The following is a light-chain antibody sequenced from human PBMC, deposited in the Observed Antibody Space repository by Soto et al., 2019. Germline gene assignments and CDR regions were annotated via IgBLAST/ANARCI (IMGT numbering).Light chain of an antibody. CDR2: GAS. CDR3: QQYGSSPRT. J-gene: IGKJ1*01. Sequence: EIVLTQSPGTLSLSPGERATLSCMASQSVSSGYLAWYQQKPGQAPRLLIYGASNRATGIPDRFSGSGSGTDFTLTISRLEPEDFAVYYCQQYGSSPRTFGQGTKVDI. V-gene: IGKV3-20*01. CDR1: QSVSSGY.